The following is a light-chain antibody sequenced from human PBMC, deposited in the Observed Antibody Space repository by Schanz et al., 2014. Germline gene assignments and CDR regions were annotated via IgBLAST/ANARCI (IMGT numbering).Light chain of an antibody. J-gene: IGLJ1*01. CDR3: SSYAGSNNHV. V-gene: IGLV2-8*01. CDR1: SSDVGNYNY. Sequence: QSALTQPPSASGSPGQSVTISCTGTSSDVGNYNYVSWYQHHPGKAPKLMIYEVSKRPSGVPDRFSGSKSGTSGSLAITGLQAEDEADYYCSSYAGSNNHVFGTGTKLTVL. CDR2: EVS.